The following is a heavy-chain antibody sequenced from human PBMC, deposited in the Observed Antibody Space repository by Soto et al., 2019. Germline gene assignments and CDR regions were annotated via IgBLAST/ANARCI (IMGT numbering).Heavy chain of an antibody. CDR3: AKDPVLDFWSGYPLYYGMDV. CDR2: ISGSGGST. D-gene: IGHD3-3*01. J-gene: IGHJ6*02. Sequence: EVQLLESGGGLVQPGGSLRLSCAASGFTFSSYAMSWVRQAPGKGLEWVSAISGSGGSTYYADSVKGRFTISRDNSKNTLYLKMNSLRAEDTAVYYCAKDPVLDFWSGYPLYYGMDVWGQGTTVTVSS. V-gene: IGHV3-23*01. CDR1: GFTFSSYA.